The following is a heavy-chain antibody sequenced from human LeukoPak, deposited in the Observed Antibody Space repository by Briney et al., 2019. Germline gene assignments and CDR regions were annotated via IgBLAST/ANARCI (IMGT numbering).Heavy chain of an antibody. V-gene: IGHV4-39*07. Sequence: SETLSLTCTVSGGSISSSSYYWGWIRQPPGKGLEWIGSIYYSGSTYYNPSLKSRVTISVDTSKNQFSPKLSSVTAADTAVYYCARHETTVTFFDYWGQGTLVTASS. CDR2: IYYSGST. D-gene: IGHD4-17*01. CDR1: GGSISSSSYY. CDR3: ARHETTVTFFDY. J-gene: IGHJ4*02.